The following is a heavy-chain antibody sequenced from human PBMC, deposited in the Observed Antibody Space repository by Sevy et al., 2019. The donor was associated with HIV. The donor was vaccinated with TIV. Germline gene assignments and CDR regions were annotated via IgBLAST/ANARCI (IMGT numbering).Heavy chain of an antibody. Sequence: GGSLRLTCAASGFTFSSYSMNWVRRAPGKGLEWVSYLSRSSSTIDYADSVKGRFTISRDNAKNSLYLQMNSLRDEDTAVYYCARDWRPDSSSWYPGGAFDIWGQGTMVTVSS. V-gene: IGHV3-48*02. J-gene: IGHJ3*02. CDR3: ARDWRPDSSSWYPGGAFDI. CDR1: GFTFSSYS. CDR2: LSRSSSTI. D-gene: IGHD6-13*01.